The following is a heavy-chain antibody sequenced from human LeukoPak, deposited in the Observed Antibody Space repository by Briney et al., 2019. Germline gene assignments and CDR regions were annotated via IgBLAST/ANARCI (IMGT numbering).Heavy chain of an antibody. CDR2: ISRSSSYI. CDR3: ARLEGGDHYYFDY. D-gene: IGHD2-21*02. J-gene: IGHJ4*02. CDR1: GFTFSSYS. V-gene: IGHV3-21*01. Sequence: GGSLRLSCAVSGFTFSSYSMNWVRQAPGKGLEWVSSISRSSSYIYYADSVKGRFTISRDNAKNSLYLQVNSLGAEDTAVYYCARLEGGDHYYFDYWGQGTLVTVSS.